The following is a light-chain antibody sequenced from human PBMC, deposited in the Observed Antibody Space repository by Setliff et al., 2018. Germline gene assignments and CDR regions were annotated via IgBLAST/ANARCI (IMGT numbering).Light chain of an antibody. CDR3: SSYTSSSTRV. Sequence: QSALTQPASVSESPGQSITISCTGTSRDVGAHDFVSWYQQHPGKAPRLMIFDVSNRPSGVSNRFSGSKSGSTASLTISGLQPEDEADYYCSSYTSSSTRVFGTGTKVTVL. J-gene: IGLJ1*01. CDR1: SRDVGAHDF. V-gene: IGLV2-14*03. CDR2: DVS.